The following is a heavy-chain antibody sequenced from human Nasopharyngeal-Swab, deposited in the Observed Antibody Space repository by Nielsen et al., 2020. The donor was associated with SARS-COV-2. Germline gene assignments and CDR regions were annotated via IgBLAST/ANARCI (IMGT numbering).Heavy chain of an antibody. V-gene: IGHV1-46*01. J-gene: IGHJ4*02. CDR1: IWYY. CDR2: INPSGGST. CDR3: ARGARFAVDYFDY. D-gene: IGHD6-19*01. Sequence: IWYYMHWVRQAPGQGLEWMGIINPSGGSTSYAQKFQGRVKMTRDTSTSTLYMELSSLRFEDTAVYYCARGARFAVDYFDYWGQGTLVTVSS.